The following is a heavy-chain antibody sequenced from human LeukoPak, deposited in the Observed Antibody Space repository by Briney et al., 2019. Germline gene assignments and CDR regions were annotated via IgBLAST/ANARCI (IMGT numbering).Heavy chain of an antibody. CDR2: INHSGST. CDR3: ARHRFRFHIGERGGYYYYYMDV. V-gene: IGHV4-39*01. Sequence: SETLSLTCTVSGGSISSGSYYWSWIRQPPGKGLEWIGEINHSGSTNYNPSLKSRVTISVDTSKNQFSLKLSSVTAADTAVYYCARHRFRFHIGERGGYYYYYMDVWGKGTTVTISS. CDR1: GGSISSGSYY. J-gene: IGHJ6*03. D-gene: IGHD3-10*01.